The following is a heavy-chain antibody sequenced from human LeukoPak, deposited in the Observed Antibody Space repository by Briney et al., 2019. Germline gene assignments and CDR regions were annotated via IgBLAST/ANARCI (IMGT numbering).Heavy chain of an antibody. J-gene: IGHJ6*03. CDR1: GFTFDDYA. CDR2: INWNSGSI. V-gene: IGHV3-9*01. D-gene: IGHD1-26*01. CDR3: ARGGGIVGASNRYYYYYMDV. Sequence: GGSLRLSCAASGFTFDDYAMHWVRQTPGKGLEWVSGINWNSGSIDYADSVKGRFTISRDNAKNSLYLQMNNLRAGDTALYYCARGGGIVGASNRYYYYYMDVWGKGTTVTISS.